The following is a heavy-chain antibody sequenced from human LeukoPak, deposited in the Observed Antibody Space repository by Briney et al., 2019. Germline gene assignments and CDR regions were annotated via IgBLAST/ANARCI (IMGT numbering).Heavy chain of an antibody. D-gene: IGHD1-14*01. Sequence: ASVKVSCKASGYTFTSYDINWVRQATGQGLEWMGWMNPNSGNTGYAQKFQGRVTITRNTSISTAYMELSSLRSEDTAVCYCARGHSEHKENDYWGQGTLVTVSS. V-gene: IGHV1-8*03. CDR2: MNPNSGNT. J-gene: IGHJ4*02. CDR1: GYTFTSYD. CDR3: ARGHSEHKENDY.